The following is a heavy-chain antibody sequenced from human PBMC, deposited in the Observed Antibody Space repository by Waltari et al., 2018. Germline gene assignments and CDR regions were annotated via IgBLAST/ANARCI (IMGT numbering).Heavy chain of an antibody. V-gene: IGHV3-30-3*01. CDR1: GFTFSSYA. D-gene: IGHD6-13*01. CDR2: ISYDGSNK. J-gene: IGHJ1*01. CDR3: ARSPVAAAGSEH. Sequence: QVQLVESGGGVVQPGRSLRLSCAAYGFTFSSYAMHWVRRAPGKGLEWVAVISYDGSNKYYADSVKGRFTISRDNSKNTLYLQMNSLRAEDTAVYYCARSPVAAAGSEHWGQGTLVTVSS.